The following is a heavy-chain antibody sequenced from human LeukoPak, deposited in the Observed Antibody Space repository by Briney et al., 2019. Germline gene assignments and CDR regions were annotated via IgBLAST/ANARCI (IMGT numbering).Heavy chain of an antibody. J-gene: IGHJ4*02. CDR2: ISSSGSTI. Sequence: YYXXXIXQAPGKGRXXXSYISSSGSTIYYADSVKGRFTISRDNAKNSLYLQMNSLRAEDTAVYYCARVSSGWSYFDYWGQGTLVTVSS. V-gene: IGHV3-11*04. D-gene: IGHD6-19*01. CDR3: ARVSSGWSYFDY. CDR1: YY.